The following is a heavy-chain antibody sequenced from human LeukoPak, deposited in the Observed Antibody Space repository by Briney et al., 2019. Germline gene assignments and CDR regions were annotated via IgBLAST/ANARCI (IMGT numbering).Heavy chain of an antibody. V-gene: IGHV3-11*01. CDR3: ARDSTERHYYYYYMDV. D-gene: IGHD1-1*01. Sequence: PGGSLRLSCAASGFTFSDYYMSWIRQAPGKGLEWVSYISSSGSTIYYADSVKGRFTISRDNAKNSLYLQMNSLRAEDTAVYYCARDSTERHYYYYYMDVWGKGTTVTVSS. J-gene: IGHJ6*03. CDR2: ISSSGSTI. CDR1: GFTFSDYY.